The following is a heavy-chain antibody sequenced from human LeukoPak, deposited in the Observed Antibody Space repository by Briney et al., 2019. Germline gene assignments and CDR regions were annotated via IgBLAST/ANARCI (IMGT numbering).Heavy chain of an antibody. CDR3: AKTPSSYEIGLYYFDY. V-gene: IGHV3-23*01. J-gene: IGHJ4*02. CDR2: ISGSGGST. CDR1: GFTFSSYA. Sequence: GGSLRLSCAASGFTFSSYAMSWVRQAPGKGLEWVPAISGSGGSTYYADSVKGRFTISRDNSKNTLYPQMNSLRAEDTAVYYCAKTPSSYEIGLYYFDYWGQGTLVTVSS. D-gene: IGHD2-2*01.